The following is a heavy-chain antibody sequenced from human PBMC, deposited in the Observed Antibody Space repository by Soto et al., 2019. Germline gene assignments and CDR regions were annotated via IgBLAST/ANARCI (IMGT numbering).Heavy chain of an antibody. CDR2: IWYDGSNK. J-gene: IGHJ4*02. V-gene: IGHV3-33*01. D-gene: IGHD1-20*01. CDR3: ARDPSITGTSPFDY. Sequence: GGSLRLSCAASGFTFSSYGMHWVRQAPGKGLEWVAVIWYDGSNKYYADSVKGRFTISRDNSKNTLYLQMNSLRAEDTAVYYCARDPSITGTSPFDYWGQGTLVTVSS. CDR1: GFTFSSYG.